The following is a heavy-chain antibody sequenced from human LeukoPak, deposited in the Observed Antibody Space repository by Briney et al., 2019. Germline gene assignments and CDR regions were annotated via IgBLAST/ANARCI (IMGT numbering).Heavy chain of an antibody. CDR2: IYPGDSDT. J-gene: IGHJ4*02. CDR1: GYSFTSYW. CDR3: ARHLSTSGGFFDY. V-gene: IGHV5-51*01. Sequence: GESLKISCKGSGYSFTSYWIGWVRQMPGKGLEWMGIIYPGDSDTRYSPSFQGQVTISADKSISTAYLQWSSLKASDTATYYCARHLSTSGGFFDYWGQGTLVTVSS. D-gene: IGHD2-2*01.